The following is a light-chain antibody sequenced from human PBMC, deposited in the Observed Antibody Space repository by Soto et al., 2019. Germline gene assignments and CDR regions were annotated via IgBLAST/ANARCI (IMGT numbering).Light chain of an antibody. Sequence: TVMTQSPGTLSASPGERATISCWASQAISYNVAWYQHFPGQAPRLLIHGASTRANGVPARFSGSGSGTEFTLTITSVQSEDFATYYCQQYNDWPPNYTFGRGTRLEI. CDR2: GAS. CDR1: QAISYN. V-gene: IGKV3-15*01. CDR3: QQYNDWPPNYT. J-gene: IGKJ2*01.